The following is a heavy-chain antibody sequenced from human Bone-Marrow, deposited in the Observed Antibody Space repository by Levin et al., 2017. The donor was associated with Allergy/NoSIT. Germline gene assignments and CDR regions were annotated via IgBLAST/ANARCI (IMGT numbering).Heavy chain of an antibody. Sequence: TGGSLRLSCAASGLSFSNYDMNRVRQAPGKGLEWVSSISSGSSHIDYADSVKGRFTISRDNAKNSLYLQMNSLRLEDTAVYFCASWAMFYYDGSDFDYFYYGMDVWGQGTTVTVSS. CDR1: GLSFSNYD. V-gene: IGHV3-21*06. J-gene: IGHJ6*02. CDR2: ISSGSSHI. CDR3: ASWAMFYYDGSDFDYFYYGMDV. D-gene: IGHD3-16*01.